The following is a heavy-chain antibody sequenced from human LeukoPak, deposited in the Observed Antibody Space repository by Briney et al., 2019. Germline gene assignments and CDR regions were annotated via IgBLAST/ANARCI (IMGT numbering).Heavy chain of an antibody. CDR1: GFTFSSYA. V-gene: IGHV3-23*01. Sequence: GGSLRLSCAASGFTFSSYAMSWVRQAPGKGLEWVSAISGSGGSTYYADSVKGRFTISRDNSKNTLYLQMNSLRAEDTAVYYCARALRWSNALDIWGQGTMVTVSS. J-gene: IGHJ3*02. CDR3: ARALRWSNALDI. CDR2: ISGSGGST. D-gene: IGHD4-23*01.